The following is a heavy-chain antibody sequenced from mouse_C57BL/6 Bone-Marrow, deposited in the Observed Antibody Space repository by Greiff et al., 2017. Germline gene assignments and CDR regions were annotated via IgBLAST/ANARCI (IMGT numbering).Heavy chain of an antibody. CDR3: ASSLVGDD. CDR1: GYTFTSYW. Sequence: VQLQQPGAELVRPGSSVKLSCTASGYTFTSYWMHWVKQRPIQGLEWIGNIDPSDSETHYNQKFKDKATLTVDKSSSTAYMQLSSLTSEGTAVYYCASSLVGDDWGKGTTLTVSS. J-gene: IGHJ2*01. D-gene: IGHD2-10*02. V-gene: IGHV1-52*01. CDR2: IDPSDSET.